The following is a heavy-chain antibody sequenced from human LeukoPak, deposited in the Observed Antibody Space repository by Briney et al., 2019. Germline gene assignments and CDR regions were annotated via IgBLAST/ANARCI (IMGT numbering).Heavy chain of an antibody. Sequence: ASVKVSCKASGGTFSSYAISWVRQATGQGLEWMGWMNPNSGNTGYAQKFQGRVTMTRNTSISTAYMELSSLRSEDTAVYYCARGGGSYWGWNYYYGMDVWGQGTTVTVSS. V-gene: IGHV1-8*02. D-gene: IGHD1-26*01. CDR2: MNPNSGNT. CDR3: ARGGGSYWGWNYYYGMDV. J-gene: IGHJ6*02. CDR1: GGTFSSYA.